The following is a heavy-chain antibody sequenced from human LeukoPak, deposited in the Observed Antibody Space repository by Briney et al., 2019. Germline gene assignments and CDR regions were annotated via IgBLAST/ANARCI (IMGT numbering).Heavy chain of an antibody. D-gene: IGHD3-22*01. CDR3: VRENYNDSSGYYWS. Sequence: GASVKVSCKASGYSFVLYGISWVRQAPGQGPEWMGWISTYNGNTKYAQNVQGRVTMTTDTSTSTAHMELRSLRSDDTAVYYCVRENYNDSSGYYWSWGQGTLVTVSS. J-gene: IGHJ4*02. V-gene: IGHV1-18*01. CDR1: GYSFVLYG. CDR2: ISTYNGNT.